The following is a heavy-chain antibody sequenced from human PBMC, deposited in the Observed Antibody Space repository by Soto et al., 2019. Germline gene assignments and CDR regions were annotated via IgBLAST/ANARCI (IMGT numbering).Heavy chain of an antibody. J-gene: IGHJ4*02. Sequence: QVQLVQSGAEVKKPGASVKVSCKASGYTFTNFGISWVRQAPGQGLEWMGWISAYNGNTNYAQNFQGRVTMTTDTSTSPAYMALRSLRSVDTAVYYCARGGAQIDYWGQGTLVTVSS. D-gene: IGHD3-16*01. CDR1: GYTFTNFG. V-gene: IGHV1-18*01. CDR3: ARGGAQIDY. CDR2: ISAYNGNT.